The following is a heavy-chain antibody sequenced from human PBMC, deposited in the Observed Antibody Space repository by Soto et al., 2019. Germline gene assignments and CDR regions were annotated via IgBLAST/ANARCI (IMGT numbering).Heavy chain of an antibody. CDR3: AKGIYCSGGSCYSPGTYYFDY. CDR1: GFTFSSYA. CDR2: ISGSGGST. Sequence: EVQLLESGGGLVQPGGSLRLSCAASGFTFSSYAMSWVRQAPGKGLEWVSAISGSGGSTYYADSVKGRFTISRDNAKNTLYLQMNSLIAEDTAVYYCAKGIYCSGGSCYSPGTYYFDYWGQGTLVTVSS. D-gene: IGHD2-15*01. J-gene: IGHJ4*02. V-gene: IGHV3-23*01.